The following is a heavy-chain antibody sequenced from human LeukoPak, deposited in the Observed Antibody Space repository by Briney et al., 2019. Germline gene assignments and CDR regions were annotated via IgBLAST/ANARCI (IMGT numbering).Heavy chain of an antibody. CDR3: TQGIAAAGSRGYYFDY. D-gene: IGHD6-13*01. CDR1: GFTFGDYA. J-gene: IGHJ4*02. Sequence: PGRSLRLSCTASGFTFGDYAMSWFRQAPGKGREWVGFIRSKAYGGTTEYAASVKGRFTISRDDSKSIAYLQMNSLKTEDTAVYYCTQGIAAAGSRGYYFDYWGQGTLVTVSS. V-gene: IGHV3-49*03. CDR2: IRSKAYGGTT.